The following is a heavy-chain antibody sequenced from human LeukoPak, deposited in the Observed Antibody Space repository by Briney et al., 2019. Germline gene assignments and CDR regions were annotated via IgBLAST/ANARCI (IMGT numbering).Heavy chain of an antibody. J-gene: IGHJ4*02. CDR2: IWYDGSNK. CDR3: ARDSKTGSFDY. D-gene: IGHD3-10*01. V-gene: IGHV3-33*01. CDR1: GFTFSSNG. Sequence: PGGSLRLSCAASGFTFSSNGMHWVRQAPGKGLEWVAVIWYDGSNKYYAGSVKGRFTISRDNSKNTLYLQMNSLRAEDTAVYYCARDSKTGSFDYWGQGTLVTVSS.